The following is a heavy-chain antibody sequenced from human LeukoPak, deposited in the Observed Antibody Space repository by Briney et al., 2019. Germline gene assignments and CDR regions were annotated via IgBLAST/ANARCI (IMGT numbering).Heavy chain of an antibody. CDR2: IYYSGST. J-gene: IGHJ4*02. Sequence: LSETLSLTCTVSGDSISSSSYYWGWIRQPPGKGLEWIGSIYYSGSTYYNPSLKSRVTISVDTSKNQFSLKLSSVTAADTAVYYCARFSTYCSGGSCFDFDYWGQGTLVTVSS. V-gene: IGHV4-39*01. CDR1: GDSISSSSYY. D-gene: IGHD2-15*01. CDR3: ARFSTYCSGGSCFDFDY.